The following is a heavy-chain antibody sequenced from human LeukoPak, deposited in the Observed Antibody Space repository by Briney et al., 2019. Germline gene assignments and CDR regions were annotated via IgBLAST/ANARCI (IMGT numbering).Heavy chain of an antibody. D-gene: IGHD6-19*01. V-gene: IGHV4-30-2*01. CDR1: GGSISSGGYY. CDR3: ARATAVAGTWGFDY. Sequence: PSQTLSLTCTVSGGSISSGGYYWSWIRQPPGKGLEWIGYIYHSGSTYYNPSLKSRVTISVDRSKNQFSLKLSSVTAADTAVYYCARATAVAGTWGFDYWGQGTLVTVSS. J-gene: IGHJ4*02. CDR2: IYHSGST.